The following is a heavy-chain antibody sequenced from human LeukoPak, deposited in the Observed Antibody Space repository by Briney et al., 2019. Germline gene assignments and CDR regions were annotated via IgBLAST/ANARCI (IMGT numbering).Heavy chain of an antibody. CDR2: IYITGST. J-gene: IGHJ4*02. Sequence: SETLSLTCTVSSGSFSSYYWDWIRQPAGKGLEWIGRIYITGSTNYNPSLKSRVTMSVDTSKNQFSLKLSSVTAADTAVYYCARGRGYYQDYWGQGTLVTVSS. V-gene: IGHV4-4*07. D-gene: IGHD3-22*01. CDR1: SGSFSSYY. CDR3: ARGRGYYQDY.